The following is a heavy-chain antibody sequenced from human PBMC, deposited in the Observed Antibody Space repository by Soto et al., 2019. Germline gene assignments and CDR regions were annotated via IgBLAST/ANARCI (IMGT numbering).Heavy chain of an antibody. J-gene: IGHJ6*02. Sequence: GGSLSLSCVTSGFTFSSYWMNWGRQAPGKGLEWVANIKQDGSEKYYVDSVKGRFTISRDNAKNSLYLQMNSLRAEDTAVYYCAREIKTTAIKYYYYGMDVWGQGTKVTVSS. D-gene: IGHD4-4*01. CDR2: IKQDGSEK. V-gene: IGHV3-7*01. CDR1: GFTFSSYW. CDR3: AREIKTTAIKYYYYGMDV.